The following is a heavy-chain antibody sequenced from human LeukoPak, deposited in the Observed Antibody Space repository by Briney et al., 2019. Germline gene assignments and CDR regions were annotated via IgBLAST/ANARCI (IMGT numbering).Heavy chain of an antibody. CDR3: ATNVLLWFGEYV. V-gene: IGHV1-24*01. Sequence: ASVKVSCKVSGYTLTELSMHWVRQAPGKGLEWMGGFDPEDGETIYAQKFQGRVTMTEDTSTDTAYMELSSLRSEDTAVYYCATNVLLWFGEYVWGQGTLVTASS. J-gene: IGHJ4*02. D-gene: IGHD3-10*01. CDR2: FDPEDGET. CDR1: GYTLTELS.